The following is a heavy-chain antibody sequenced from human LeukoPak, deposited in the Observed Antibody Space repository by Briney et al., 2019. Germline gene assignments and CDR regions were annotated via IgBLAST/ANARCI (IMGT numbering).Heavy chain of an antibody. CDR3: ARDQGLPPFPDY. CDR1: GYTFTSYG. CDR2: ISAYNGNT. V-gene: IGHV1-18*01. Sequence: ASVTVSCTASGYTFTSYGISWVRQAPGQGLEWMGWISAYNGNTNYAQKLQGRVTMTTDTSTSTAYMELRSLRSDDTAVYYCARDQGLPPFPDYWGQGTLVTVSS. J-gene: IGHJ4*02.